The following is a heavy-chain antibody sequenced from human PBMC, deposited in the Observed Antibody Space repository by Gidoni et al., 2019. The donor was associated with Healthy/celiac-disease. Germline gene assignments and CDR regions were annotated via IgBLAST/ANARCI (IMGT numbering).Heavy chain of an antibody. V-gene: IGHV4-31*03. CDR3: ARGPSYYDFWSGYYGTSSFDY. CDR2: IYYSGST. CDR1: GGSISSGGYY. J-gene: IGHJ4*02. Sequence: QVQLQESGPGLVKPSQTLSLTCTFSGGSISSGGYYWSWIRQHPGKGLEWIGYIYYSGSTYYNPSLKSRVTISVDTSKNQFSLKLSSVTAADTAVYYCARGPSYYDFWSGYYGTSSFDYWGQGTLVTVSS. D-gene: IGHD3-3*01.